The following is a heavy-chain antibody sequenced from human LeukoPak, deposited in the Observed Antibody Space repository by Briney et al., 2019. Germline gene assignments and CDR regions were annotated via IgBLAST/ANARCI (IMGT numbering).Heavy chain of an antibody. J-gene: IGHJ4*02. V-gene: IGHV1-18*01. CDR1: GYTFTSYG. Sequence: ASVKVSCKASGYTFTSYGISWVRQAPGQGLEWMGWISAYNGNTNYAQKLQGRVTMTTDTSTSTAYIELRSLRSDDTAVYYCARDVYYYDSSGYSAEFDYWGQGTLVTVSS. D-gene: IGHD3-22*01. CDR3: ARDVYYYDSSGYSAEFDY. CDR2: ISAYNGNT.